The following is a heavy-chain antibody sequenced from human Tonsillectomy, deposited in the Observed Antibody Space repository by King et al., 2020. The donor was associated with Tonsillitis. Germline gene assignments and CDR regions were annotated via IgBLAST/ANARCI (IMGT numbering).Heavy chain of an antibody. Sequence: VQLVESGGRLVQPGGSLRLSCAASGFTFSTYAMNWVRQSPGKGLEWVSYISSSGRNVFYADSVKGRFVISRDNAKNSVSLQMSSLTDEDTAIYYCTRDLFRFLEYYTWGQGTMVTVSS. D-gene: IGHD3-3*01. CDR3: TRDLFRFLEYYT. CDR1: GFTFSTYA. J-gene: IGHJ3*01. CDR2: ISSSGRNV. V-gene: IGHV3-48*02.